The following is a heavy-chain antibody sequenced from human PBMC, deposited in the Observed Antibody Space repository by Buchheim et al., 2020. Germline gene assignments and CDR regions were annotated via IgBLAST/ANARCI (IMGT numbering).Heavy chain of an antibody. CDR2: INHSGST. CDR1: GGSFSGYY. CDR3: ARGGGVVVVPAAMETTVTTYFDY. V-gene: IGHV4-34*01. J-gene: IGHJ4*02. Sequence: QVQLQQWGAGLLKPSETLSLTCAVYGGSFSGYYWSWIRQPPGKGLEWIGEINHSGSTNYNPSLKSRVTLSVDTSKNQFSLKLSSVTAADTAVYYCARGGGVVVVPAAMETTVTTYFDYWGQGTL. D-gene: IGHD2-2*01.